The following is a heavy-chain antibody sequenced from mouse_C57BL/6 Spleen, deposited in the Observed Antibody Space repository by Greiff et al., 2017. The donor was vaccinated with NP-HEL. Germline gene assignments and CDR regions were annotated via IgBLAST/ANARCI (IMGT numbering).Heavy chain of an antibody. CDR3: ARAGYGSPYDYAVDY. D-gene: IGHD2-1*01. CDR1: GYTFTSYW. Sequence: QVQLQQPGAELVKPGASVKLSCKASGYTFTSYWMQWVKQRPGQGLEWIGEIDPSDSYTNYNQKFKGKATLTVDTSSSPAYMQLSSLTSEDSAVCYCARAGYGSPYDYAVDYWSQGASVTVSS. CDR2: IDPSDSYT. V-gene: IGHV1-50*01. J-gene: IGHJ4*01.